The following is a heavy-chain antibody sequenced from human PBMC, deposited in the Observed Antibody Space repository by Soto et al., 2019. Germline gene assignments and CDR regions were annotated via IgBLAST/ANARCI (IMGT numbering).Heavy chain of an antibody. Sequence: GGSLRLSCAASGFTFSSYSMNWVRQAPGKGLEWVSYISSSSSTIYYADSVKGRFTISRDNAKNSLYLQMNSLRDEDTAVYYCARIVRSWYQNLLHSRFDPWGQGTLVTVSS. CDR3: ARIVRSWYQNLLHSRFDP. CDR1: GFTFSSYS. J-gene: IGHJ5*02. D-gene: IGHD6-13*01. CDR2: ISSSSSTI. V-gene: IGHV3-48*02.